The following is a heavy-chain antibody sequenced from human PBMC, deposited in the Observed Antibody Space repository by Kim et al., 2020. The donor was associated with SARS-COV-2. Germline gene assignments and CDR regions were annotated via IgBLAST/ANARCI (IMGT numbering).Heavy chain of an antibody. CDR1: GFTFSSYE. CDR2: ISSSGSTI. J-gene: IGHJ4*02. CDR3: ASSWIQLWPTFDY. D-gene: IGHD5-18*01. V-gene: IGHV3-48*03. Sequence: GGSLRLSCAASGFTFSSYEMNWVRQAPGKGLEWVSYISSSGSTIYYADSVKCRFTISRDNAKNSLYLQMNSLRAEDTAVYYCASSWIQLWPTFDYWGQGTLVTVSS.